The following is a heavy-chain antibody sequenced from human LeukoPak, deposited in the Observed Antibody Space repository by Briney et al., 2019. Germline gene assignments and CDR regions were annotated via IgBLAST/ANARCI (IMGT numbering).Heavy chain of an antibody. CDR2: ISGSGSST. J-gene: IGHJ4*02. V-gene: IGHV3-23*01. CDR1: GFTFSSYA. CDR3: AKGVAVASPYYFDY. D-gene: IGHD6-19*01. Sequence: GGSLRLSCAASGFTFSSYAMTWVRQAPGKGLEWVSPISGSGSSTYYADSVKGRFTISRDNSKNTLYLQMNSLRAEDTAVYYCAKGVAVASPYYFDYWGQGTLVTVSS.